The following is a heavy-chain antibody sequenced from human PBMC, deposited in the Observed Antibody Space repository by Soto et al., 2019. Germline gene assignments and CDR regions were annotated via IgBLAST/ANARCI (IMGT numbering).Heavy chain of an antibody. CDR3: AKDSRVTAARPYYYYGMDV. CDR1: GFTFSSYA. Sequence: VGSLRLSCAASGFTFSSYAMSWVRQAPGKGLEWVSAISGSGGSTYYADSVKGRFTISRDNSKNTLYLQMNSLRAEDTAVYYCAKDSRVTAARPYYYYGMDVCGQGTTVTVSS. V-gene: IGHV3-23*01. CDR2: ISGSGGST. J-gene: IGHJ6*02. D-gene: IGHD6-6*01.